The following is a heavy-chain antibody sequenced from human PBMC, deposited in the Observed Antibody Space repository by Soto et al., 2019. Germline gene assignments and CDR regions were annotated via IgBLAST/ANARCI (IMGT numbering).Heavy chain of an antibody. CDR1: GFPVSSNY. CDR2: IYSGGST. D-gene: IGHD4-17*01. J-gene: IGHJ5*02. Sequence: GGSLRLSCAASGFPVSSNYMSWVRQAPGKGLEWVSVIYSGGSTYYADSVKGRFTISRDNSKNTLYLQMNSLRAEDTAVYYCARAPLYGDYESWFDPWGQGTLVTVSS. CDR3: ARAPLYGDYESWFDP. V-gene: IGHV3-66*01.